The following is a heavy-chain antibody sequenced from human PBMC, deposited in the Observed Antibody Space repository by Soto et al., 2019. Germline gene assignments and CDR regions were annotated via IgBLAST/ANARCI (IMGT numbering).Heavy chain of an antibody. Sequence: GASVKVSCKASGYTFTSYGISWVRQAPGQGLEWMGWISAYNGNTNYAQKLQGRVTMTTDTSTSTAYMELRSLRSDDTAVYYCARDQGKAVAGTKVSYYGMDVWGQGPTVTVSS. D-gene: IGHD6-19*01. V-gene: IGHV1-18*01. J-gene: IGHJ6*02. CDR1: GYTFTSYG. CDR3: ARDQGKAVAGTKVSYYGMDV. CDR2: ISAYNGNT.